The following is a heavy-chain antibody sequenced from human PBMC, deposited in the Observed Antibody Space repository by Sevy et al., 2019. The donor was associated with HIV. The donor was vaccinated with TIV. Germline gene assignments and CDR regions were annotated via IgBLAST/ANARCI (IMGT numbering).Heavy chain of an antibody. D-gene: IGHD1-1*01. CDR1: GFTFSNSW. CDR3: TRVSRGNDDDY. Sequence: GGSLRLSCVASGFTFSNSWMNWVRQAPGKGLEWVANINPGGTEEFYVDSVKGRFIISRDNAKNPLFLQMNSMRAEDTVVYYCTRVSRGNDDDYWGQGTLVTVSS. V-gene: IGHV3-7*01. CDR2: INPGGTEE. J-gene: IGHJ4*02.